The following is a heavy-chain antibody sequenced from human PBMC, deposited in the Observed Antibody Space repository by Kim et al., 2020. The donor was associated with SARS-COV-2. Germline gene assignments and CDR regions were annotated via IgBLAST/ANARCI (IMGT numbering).Heavy chain of an antibody. V-gene: IGHV3-53*01. Sequence: IYKEGHKFYVDSTKGRFTIARDNSKNTLSLQMNSLRAEDTAVYYCATRGRWGQGTLVTVSS. CDR2: IYKEGHK. CDR3: ATRGR. J-gene: IGHJ4*02. D-gene: IGHD3-10*01.